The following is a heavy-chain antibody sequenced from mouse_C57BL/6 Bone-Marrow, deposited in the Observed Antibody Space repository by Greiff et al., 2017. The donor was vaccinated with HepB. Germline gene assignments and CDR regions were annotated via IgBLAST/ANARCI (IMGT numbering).Heavy chain of an antibody. D-gene: IGHD1-1*01. V-gene: IGHV3-6*01. Sequence: EVKLQESGPGLVKPSQSLSLTCSVTGYSITSGYYWNWIRQFPGNKLEWMGYISYDGSNNYNPSLKNRISITRDTSKNQFFLKLNSVTTEDTATYSCARKFTKDYFDYWGQGTTLTVSS. CDR3: ARKFTKDYFDY. CDR1: GYSITSGYY. J-gene: IGHJ2*01. CDR2: ISYDGSN.